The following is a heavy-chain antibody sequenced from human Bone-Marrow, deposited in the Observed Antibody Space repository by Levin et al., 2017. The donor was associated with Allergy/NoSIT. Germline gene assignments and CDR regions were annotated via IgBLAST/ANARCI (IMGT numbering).Heavy chain of an antibody. CDR3: ARWSGTYYDY. D-gene: IGHD3-3*01. CDR1: GFTVTTNF. V-gene: IGHV3-53*01. J-gene: IGHJ4*02. Sequence: GESLKISCAASGFTVTTNFMSWVRQAPGKGLEWVSMLYSDGTTHYTDSVKGRFTISRDNSKNTLFLQMNSLRAEDTAVYHCARWSGTYYDYWGQGTLVTVSS. CDR2: LYSDGTT.